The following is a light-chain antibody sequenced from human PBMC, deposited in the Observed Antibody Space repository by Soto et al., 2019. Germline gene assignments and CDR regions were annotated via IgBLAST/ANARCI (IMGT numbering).Light chain of an antibody. CDR2: AAS. CDR1: QSISNH. Sequence: DIQMTQSPSSLSASVRDRITITCLASQSISNHLNWYQQKPGKGPNLLIYAASSLQRGVPSRFSGSGSGTDFTLTISSLQPEDFATYYCQQSYSTLLTFGGGTKVDIK. J-gene: IGKJ4*01. V-gene: IGKV1-39*01. CDR3: QQSYSTLLT.